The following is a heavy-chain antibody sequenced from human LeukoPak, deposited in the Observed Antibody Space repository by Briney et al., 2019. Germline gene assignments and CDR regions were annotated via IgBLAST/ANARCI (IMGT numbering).Heavy chain of an antibody. CDR2: ISGDGGST. J-gene: IGHJ4*02. CDR1: GFTFDDYA. CDR3: AKSRITMVRGVRWPLDY. Sequence: GGSLRLSCAAPGFTFDDYAMHWVRQAPGKGLEWVSLISGDGGSTYYADSVKGRFTISRDNSKNSLYLQMNSLRTEDTALYYCAKSRITMVRGVRWPLDYWGQGTLVTVSS. V-gene: IGHV3-43*02. D-gene: IGHD3-10*01.